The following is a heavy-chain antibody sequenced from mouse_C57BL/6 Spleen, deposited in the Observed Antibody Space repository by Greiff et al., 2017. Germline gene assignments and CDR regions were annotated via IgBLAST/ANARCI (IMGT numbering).Heavy chain of an antibody. Sequence: QQSCKASGYTFTSYWMHWVKQRPIQGLEWIGNIDPSDSETHYNQKFKDKATLTVDKSSSTAYMQLSSLTSEDSAVYYCARGLRGYFDVWGTGTTVTVSS. CDR2: IDPSDSET. CDR3: ARGLRGYFDV. V-gene: IGHV1-52*01. J-gene: IGHJ1*03. D-gene: IGHD1-1*01. CDR1: GYTFTSYW.